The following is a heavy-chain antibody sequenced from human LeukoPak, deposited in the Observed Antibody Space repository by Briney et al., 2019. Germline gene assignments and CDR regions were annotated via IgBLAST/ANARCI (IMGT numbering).Heavy chain of an antibody. CDR1: GFTFSSYA. CDR3: AKVSCSSTSCNFDY. CDR2: ISGSGGSI. V-gene: IGHV3-23*01. D-gene: IGHD2-2*01. J-gene: IGHJ4*02. Sequence: PGASLRLSCAASGFTFSSYAMSWVRQAPGKGLEWVSAISGSGGSIYYADSVKGRFTISRDNSKNTLYLQMNSLRAEDTAVYYCAKVSCSSTSCNFDYWGQGTLVTVSS.